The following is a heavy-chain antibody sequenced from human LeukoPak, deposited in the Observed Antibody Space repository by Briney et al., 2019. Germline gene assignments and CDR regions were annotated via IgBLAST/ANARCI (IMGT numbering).Heavy chain of an antibody. J-gene: IGHJ4*02. CDR3: ARERFHGSGAPRYDY. CDR1: GFTFINYS. CDR2: ISSSSSYI. D-gene: IGHD3-10*01. Sequence: GGSLRLSCTASGFTFINYSMNWVRQAPGKGLEWVSSISSSSSYIYYADSLKGRFTSSRDNAKNSLYLQMNSLRAEDTAIYYCARERFHGSGAPRYDYWGQGILVTVSS. V-gene: IGHV3-21*01.